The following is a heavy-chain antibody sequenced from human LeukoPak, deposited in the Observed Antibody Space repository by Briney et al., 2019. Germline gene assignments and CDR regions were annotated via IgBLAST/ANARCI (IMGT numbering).Heavy chain of an antibody. Sequence: SETLSLTCTVSGGSISSSSYYWGWIRQPPGKGLEWIGSIYYSGSTYYNPSLKSRVTISVDTSKNQFSLKLSPVTAADTAVYYCARHTYYDFWSGYYDAFDIWGQGTMVTVSS. CDR1: GGSISSSSYY. CDR3: ARHTYYDFWSGYYDAFDI. CDR2: IYYSGST. J-gene: IGHJ3*02. D-gene: IGHD3-3*01. V-gene: IGHV4-39*01.